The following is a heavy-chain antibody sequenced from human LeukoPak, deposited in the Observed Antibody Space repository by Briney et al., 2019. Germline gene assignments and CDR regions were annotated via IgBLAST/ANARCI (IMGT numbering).Heavy chain of an antibody. Sequence: PSQTLSLTCTVSGGSIGSGGYYWSWIRQHPGQGLEWLVYIYYSGSTYYNPSLKSRVSILLDTSKNQFSLKLSSMTAADTAVYYCATYNRDGYNFAFQHWGQGTLVTVSS. J-gene: IGHJ1*01. CDR3: ATYNRDGYNFAFQH. D-gene: IGHD5-24*01. CDR2: IYYSGST. CDR1: GGSIGSGGYY. V-gene: IGHV4-31*03.